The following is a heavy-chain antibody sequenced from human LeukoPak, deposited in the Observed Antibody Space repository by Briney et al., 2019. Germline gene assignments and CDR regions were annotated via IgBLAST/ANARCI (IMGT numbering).Heavy chain of an antibody. D-gene: IGHD2-2*01. V-gene: IGHV1-2*04. CDR1: GYTFTGYY. CDR2: INPNSGGT. CDR3: ARDLGGSSTNRKSAFDI. Sequence: ASVKVSCKASGYTFTGYYMHWVRQAPGQGLEWMGWINPNSGGTNYAQKFQGWVTMTRDTSISTAYMELSRLRSDDTAVYYCARDLGGSSTNRKSAFDIWGQGTMVTVSS. J-gene: IGHJ3*02.